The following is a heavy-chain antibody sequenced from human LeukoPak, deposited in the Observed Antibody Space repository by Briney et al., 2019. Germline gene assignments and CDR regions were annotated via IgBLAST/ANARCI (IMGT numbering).Heavy chain of an antibody. D-gene: IGHD3-10*01. CDR2: ISGTGATT. J-gene: IGHJ4*02. CDR1: GFIFNNYA. Sequence: GGSLSLPCAASGFIFNNYALSGARQAPGKGLEGVSSISGTGATTYYADSVKGRFAISRDNSKNTLYLQMSSLRAEDTAVYYCAKDQRFGDLDDYRGQGTLVTVSS. V-gene: IGHV3-23*01. CDR3: AKDQRFGDLDDY.